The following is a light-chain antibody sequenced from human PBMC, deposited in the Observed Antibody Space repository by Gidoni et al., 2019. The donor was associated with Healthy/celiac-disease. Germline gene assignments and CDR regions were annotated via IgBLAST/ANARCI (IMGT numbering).Light chain of an antibody. V-gene: IGLV3-21*02. Sequence: SSVLTQTPSVSVAPGQTARITCGGNNIGRKSVHWYQQKPGQAPVLVVYDDSDRPSGIPERFSGSNSGNTATLTISRVEAEDEADYYCQLWDSSSDHWVFGGGTKLTVL. CDR2: DDS. J-gene: IGLJ3*02. CDR3: QLWDSSSDHWV. CDR1: NIGRKS.